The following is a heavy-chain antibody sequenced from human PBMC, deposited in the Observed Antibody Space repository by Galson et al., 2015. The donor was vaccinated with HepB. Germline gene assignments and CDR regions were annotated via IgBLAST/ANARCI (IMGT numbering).Heavy chain of an antibody. V-gene: IGHV3-30*18. CDR3: AKDLDQLLSPLWNYDYGMDV. CDR2: VSYDETNK. CDR1: GFTFSSYG. D-gene: IGHD2-2*01. J-gene: IGHJ6*02. Sequence: SLRLSCAASGFTFSSYGMHWVRQAPGKGLEWVAVVSYDETNKDYADSVKGRFTISRDNSKNTVYLQMNSLRAEDTAVYHCAKDLDQLLSPLWNYDYGMDVWGQGTTVTVSS.